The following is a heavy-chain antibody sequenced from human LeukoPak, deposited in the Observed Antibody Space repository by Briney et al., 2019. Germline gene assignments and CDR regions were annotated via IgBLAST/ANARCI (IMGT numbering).Heavy chain of an antibody. Sequence: SETLSLTCTVSGGSISIYYWSWIRQPPGKGLEWIGYIYYSGSTNYNPSLKSRVTISVDTSKNQFSLKLSSVTAADTAVYYCARDGTSSIAVAQGGWFDPWGQGTLVTVSS. D-gene: IGHD6-19*01. J-gene: IGHJ5*02. CDR2: IYYSGST. CDR3: ARDGTSSIAVAQGGWFDP. CDR1: GGSISIYY. V-gene: IGHV4-59*01.